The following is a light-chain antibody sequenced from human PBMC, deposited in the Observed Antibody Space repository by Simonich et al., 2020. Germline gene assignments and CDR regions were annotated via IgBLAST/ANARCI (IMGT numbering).Light chain of an antibody. J-gene: IGLJ1*01. CDR3: CSYAGSPYV. CDR1: SSDVGGYNY. V-gene: IGLV2-11*01. CDR2: DVS. Sequence: SALNQPRSVSGSPGQSGTISCTGTSSDVGGYNYVSWYQQHPGKAPKLMIYDVSKRPSGVPDRFSGSKSGNTASLTISGLQAEDEADYYCCSYAGSPYVFGTGTKVTVL.